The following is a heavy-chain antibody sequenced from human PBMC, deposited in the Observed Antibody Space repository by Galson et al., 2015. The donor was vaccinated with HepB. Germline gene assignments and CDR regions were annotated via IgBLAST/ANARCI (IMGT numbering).Heavy chain of an antibody. CDR2: INQDGSQK. Sequence: SLRLSCAAPEFTFSTYWMTWVRQAPGRGLKWVATINQDGSQKYYVDSLKGRVTIPRDNTKNSLYLEMNSLRAEDTAFYYCARDVGDAWGQGTLVTVSS. CDR1: EFTFSTYW. D-gene: IGHD1-26*01. V-gene: IGHV3-7*03. J-gene: IGHJ1*01. CDR3: ARDVGDA.